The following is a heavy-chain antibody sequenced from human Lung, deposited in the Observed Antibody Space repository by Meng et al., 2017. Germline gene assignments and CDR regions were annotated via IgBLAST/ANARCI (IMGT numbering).Heavy chain of an antibody. D-gene: IGHD6-6*01. V-gene: IGHV1-18*01. CDR1: GYTFTSYG. CDR2: ISAYNGNT. Sequence: QGQLVQAGAEGKKPGAEGKGSGKASGYTFTSYGISWVRQAPGQGLEWMGWISAYNGNTNYAQKLQGRVTMTTDTSTSTAYMELRSLRSDDTAVYYCARDGTGLAARSASGYWGQGTLVTVSS. J-gene: IGHJ4*02. CDR3: ARDGTGLAARSASGY.